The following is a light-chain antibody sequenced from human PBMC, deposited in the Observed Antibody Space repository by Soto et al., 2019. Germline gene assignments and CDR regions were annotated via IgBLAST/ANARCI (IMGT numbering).Light chain of an antibody. CDR2: GAS. V-gene: IGKV3-15*01. CDR1: QSVSSN. Sequence: EIVMTQSPVTLSVSPGERATLSCRASQSVSSNLAWYQQKPGQAPRLLIYGASTRATDIPARFSGSGSGTEFILTISSLQSEDFAVYYCQQYNKWPLNFGGGTKVEIK. J-gene: IGKJ4*01. CDR3: QQYNKWPLN.